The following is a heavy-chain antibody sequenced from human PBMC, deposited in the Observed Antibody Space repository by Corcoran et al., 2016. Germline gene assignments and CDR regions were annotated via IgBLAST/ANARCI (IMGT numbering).Heavy chain of an antibody. CDR2: IYSGGST. Sequence: EVQLVESGGGLIQPGGSLRLSCAASGFTVSSNYMSWVRQAPGKGLEWVSVIYSGGSTYYADTVKGRFTISRDNSKNTWYLLMNTLRAEETDVNCCARDPYRGFAWAYWGQGPLVTVSS. J-gene: IGHJ4*02. CDR1: GFTVSSNY. D-gene: IGHD1-26*01. V-gene: IGHV3-53*01. CDR3: ARDPYRGFAWAY.